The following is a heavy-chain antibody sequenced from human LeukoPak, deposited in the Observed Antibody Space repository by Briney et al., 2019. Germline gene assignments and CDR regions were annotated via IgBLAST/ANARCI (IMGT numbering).Heavy chain of an antibody. V-gene: IGHV3-9*01. CDR3: AKGGSYSSSWYRN. Sequence: SLRLSCAASGLTFDDYAMHWARQAPGKGLECVSGIIWNSGSIGYADSVKGRFTISRDNAKNSLYLQMNSLRAEDTALYYCAKGGSYSSSWYRNWGQGTLVTVSS. D-gene: IGHD6-13*01. CDR2: IIWNSGSI. CDR1: GLTFDDYA. J-gene: IGHJ4*02.